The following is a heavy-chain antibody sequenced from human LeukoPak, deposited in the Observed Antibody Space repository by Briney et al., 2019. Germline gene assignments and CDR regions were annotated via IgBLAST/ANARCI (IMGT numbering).Heavy chain of an antibody. CDR3: AKDRRRGYCSGGSCLRFDY. V-gene: IGHV3-23*01. CDR1: GFNFSSYA. CDR2: ISGSGGST. D-gene: IGHD2-15*01. Sequence: PGGSLRLSCAASGFNFSSYAMSWVRQAPGKGLEWVSAISGSGGSTYYADSVKGRFNISRDNSKNTLYLQMNSLGAEDTAVYYCAKDRRRGYCSGGSCLRFDYWGQGTLVTVSS. J-gene: IGHJ4*02.